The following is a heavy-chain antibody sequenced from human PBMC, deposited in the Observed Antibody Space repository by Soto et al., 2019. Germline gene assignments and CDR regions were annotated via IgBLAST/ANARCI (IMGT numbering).Heavy chain of an antibody. V-gene: IGHV4-59*08. CDR2: FSYTGTT. J-gene: IGHJ6*02. CDR1: GDSISNYY. Sequence: TSETLSLTCSVSGDSISNYYWNWIRQPPGKGLEWIGYFSYTGTTNYNPSLKSRVTISADTSKNQFFLKLSSVTAADTAVYYCVRHLFSDVWGQGTTVTVSS. D-gene: IGHD2-21*01. CDR3: VRHLFSDV.